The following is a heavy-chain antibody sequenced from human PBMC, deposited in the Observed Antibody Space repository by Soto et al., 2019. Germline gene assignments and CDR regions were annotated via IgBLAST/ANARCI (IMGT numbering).Heavy chain of an antibody. CDR3: TNYYDFWSGYTLRNYYYGMDV. CDR1: GFTFGDYA. CDR2: IRSKAYGGTT. Sequence: GGSLRLSCTASGFTFGDYAMSWFRQAPGKGLEWVGFIRSKAYGGTTEYAASVKGRFTISRDDSKSIAYLQMNSLKTEDTAVYYSTNYYDFWSGYTLRNYYYGMDVWGQGTTVTVSS. J-gene: IGHJ6*02. D-gene: IGHD3-3*01. V-gene: IGHV3-49*03.